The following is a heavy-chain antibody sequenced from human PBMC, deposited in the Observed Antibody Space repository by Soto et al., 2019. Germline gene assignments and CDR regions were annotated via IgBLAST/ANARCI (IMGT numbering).Heavy chain of an antibody. CDR2: ISGSGGST. J-gene: IGHJ4*02. CDR1: GFTFSSYA. CDR3: AKQNYRLGATTSDF. D-gene: IGHD1-26*01. Sequence: GGSLRLSCAASGFTFSSYAMSWVRQAPGKGLEWVSAISGSGGSTYYADSVKGRFTISRDNSKNTLYLQMNSLRAEDTAVYYCAKQNYRLGATTSDFGGQGTLVTVSS. V-gene: IGHV3-23*01.